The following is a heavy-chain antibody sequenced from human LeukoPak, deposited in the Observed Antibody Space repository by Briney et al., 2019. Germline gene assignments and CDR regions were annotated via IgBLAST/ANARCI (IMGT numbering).Heavy chain of an antibody. CDR3: AKDRLSSGWYGDY. V-gene: IGHV3-30*18. Sequence: GGSLRLSCAVSGLTFSSYGMHWVRHATGRGLVGVAVISYDGSNKYYADSVKGRFTISRDNSKNTLYLQMNSLRAEDTAVYYCAKDRLSSGWYGDYWGREPWSPSPQ. CDR2: ISYDGSNK. CDR1: GLTFSSYG. D-gene: IGHD6-19*01. J-gene: IGHJ4*02.